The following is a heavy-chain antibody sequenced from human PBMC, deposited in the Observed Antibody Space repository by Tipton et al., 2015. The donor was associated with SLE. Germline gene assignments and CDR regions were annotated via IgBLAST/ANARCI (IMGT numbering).Heavy chain of an antibody. J-gene: IGHJ4*02. D-gene: IGHD6-25*01. CDR2: LFYSGST. V-gene: IGHV4-59*12. CDR1: GGSISNYY. Sequence: TLSLTCTVSGGSISNYYWSWIRQPPGKGLEWIGSLFYSGSTSYNPSLKSRVTISSDTSKNHFSLRLTSVTAADTAVYYCARYGGAAAAGFDYWGQGTLVTVTS. CDR3: ARYGGAAAAGFDY.